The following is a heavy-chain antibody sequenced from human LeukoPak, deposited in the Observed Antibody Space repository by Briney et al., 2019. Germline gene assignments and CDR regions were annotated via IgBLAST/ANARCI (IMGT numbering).Heavy chain of an antibody. J-gene: IGHJ3*02. D-gene: IGHD3-22*01. CDR3: AKDPSYDSSGTHDAFDI. V-gene: IGHV3-23*01. Sequence: GGSLRLSCAASGFTFSSYAMSWVRQAPGKGLEWVSAISGSGGSTYYADSVKGRFTISRDNSKNTLYLQMNSLRAKDTAVYYCAKDPSYDSSGTHDAFDIWGQGTMVTVSS. CDR2: ISGSGGST. CDR1: GFTFSSYA.